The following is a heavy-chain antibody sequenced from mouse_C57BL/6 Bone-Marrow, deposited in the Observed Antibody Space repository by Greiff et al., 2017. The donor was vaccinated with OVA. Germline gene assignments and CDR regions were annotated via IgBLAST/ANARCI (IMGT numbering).Heavy chain of an antibody. CDR2: IRHKANGYTT. J-gene: IGHJ3*01. CDR3: ASGTGTGFAY. D-gene: IGHD4-1*01. Sequence: DVKLVESGGGLVQPGGSLSLSCAASGFTFTDYYMSWVRQPPGKALEWLGFIRHKANGYTTEYSASVKGRFTISRDNSQSILYLQMNALRAEDSATYYCASGTGTGFAYWGQGTLVTVSA. CDR1: GFTFTDYY. V-gene: IGHV7-3*01.